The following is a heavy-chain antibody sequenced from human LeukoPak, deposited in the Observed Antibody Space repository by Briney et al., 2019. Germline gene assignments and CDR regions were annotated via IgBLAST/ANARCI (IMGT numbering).Heavy chain of an antibody. V-gene: IGHV3-53*01. J-gene: IGHJ5*02. Sequence: GGSLRLSCAASGFSVSGNYTTWVCKAPGKGLEWVSVIYSGGSTYYADSVKGRFTISRDKSKNTVDLQMNSLRADDTAVYYCARDGRGYSGYAWGQGTLVTVSS. CDR3: ARDGRGYSGYA. D-gene: IGHD5-12*01. CDR2: IYSGGST. CDR1: GFSVSGNY.